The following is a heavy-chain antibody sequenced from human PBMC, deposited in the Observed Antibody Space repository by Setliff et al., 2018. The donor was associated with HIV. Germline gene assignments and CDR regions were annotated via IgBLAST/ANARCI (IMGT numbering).Heavy chain of an antibody. V-gene: IGHV4-61*09. CDR1: GGSISSGSYY. Sequence: SETLSLTCTVSGGSISSGSYYWSWIRQPAGKGLEWIGHIYTSGSTNYNPSLKSRVIISIDTSKNQFSLKLFSVTAADTAVYYCARDSKIAVAGGDYYYMDVWGKGTTVTVSS. D-gene: IGHD6-19*01. CDR2: IYTSGST. CDR3: ARDSKIAVAGGDYYYMDV. J-gene: IGHJ6*03.